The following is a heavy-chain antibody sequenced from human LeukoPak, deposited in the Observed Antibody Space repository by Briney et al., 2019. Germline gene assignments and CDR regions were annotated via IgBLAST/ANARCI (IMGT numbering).Heavy chain of an antibody. CDR3: TRSTRMTNPDY. CDR1: GYSFTNYW. D-gene: IGHD4-11*01. CDR2: IFPDDSDT. Sequence: GESLKITCKASGYSFTNYWIGWVRQMPGKGPEWLGMIFPDDSDTRYSSSFQGQVTISVDKPLSPAYLHWSSLKASDTAMYYCTRSTRMTNPDYWGQGTQVPVSS. V-gene: IGHV5-51*04. J-gene: IGHJ4*02.